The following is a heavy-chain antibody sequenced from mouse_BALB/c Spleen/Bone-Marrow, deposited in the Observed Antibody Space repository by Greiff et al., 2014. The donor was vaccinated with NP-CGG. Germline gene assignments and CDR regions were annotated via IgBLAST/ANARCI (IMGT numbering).Heavy chain of an antibody. CDR2: INPGSGGT. CDR1: GYAFTNYL. V-gene: IGHV1-54*01. CDR3: ARSWYYGSNYAMDY. J-gene: IGHJ4*01. Sequence: QVQLKESGAELVRPGTSVKVSCKASGYAFTNYLIEWVKQRPGQGLEWIGVINPGSGGTNYNEKFKGKATLTADKSSSTAYMQLSSLTSDDSAVYFCARSWYYGSNYAMDYWGQGTSVTVSS. D-gene: IGHD1-1*01.